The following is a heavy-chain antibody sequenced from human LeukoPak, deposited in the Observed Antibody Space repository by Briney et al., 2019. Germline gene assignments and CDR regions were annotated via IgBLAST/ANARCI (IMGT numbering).Heavy chain of an antibody. V-gene: IGHV1-69*06. Sequence: SVKVSCKASGYTFTSYGISWVRQAPGQGLEWMGGIIPIFGTANYAQKFQGRVTITADKSTSTAYMELSSLRSEDTAVYYCARDQSRHCSGGSCYYRSYNWFDPWGREPWSPSPQ. J-gene: IGHJ5*02. D-gene: IGHD2-15*01. CDR1: GYTFTSYG. CDR3: ARDQSRHCSGGSCYYRSYNWFDP. CDR2: IIPIFGTA.